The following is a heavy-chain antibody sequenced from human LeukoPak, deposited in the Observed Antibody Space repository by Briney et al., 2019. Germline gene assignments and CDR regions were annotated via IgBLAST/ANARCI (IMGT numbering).Heavy chain of an antibody. J-gene: IGHJ6*03. V-gene: IGHV4-4*02. Sequence: SETLSLTCAVSGGSISSSNWWSWVRQPPGKGLEWIREIDHSGSTYYNPSLKSRVTISVDTSKNQFSLKLSSVTAADTAVYYCARSHGDYGVSGYYMDVWGKGTTVTVSS. CDR3: ARSHGDYGVSGYYMDV. CDR2: IDHSGST. CDR1: GGSISSSNW. D-gene: IGHD4-17*01.